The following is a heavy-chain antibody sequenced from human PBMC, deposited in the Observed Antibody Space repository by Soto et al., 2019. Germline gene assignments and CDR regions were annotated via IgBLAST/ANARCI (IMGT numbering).Heavy chain of an antibody. CDR1: GFTFSSYA. CDR3: AKGTSYSCSGGSCYSVY. D-gene: IGHD2-15*01. J-gene: IGHJ4*02. CDR2: ISGSGGST. Sequence: GGSLRLSCAASGFTFSSYAMSWVRQAPGKGLEWVSAISGSGGSTYYADSVKGRFTISRDNSKNTLYLQMNSLRAEDTAVYYCAKGTSYSCSGGSCYSVYWGQGTLVTVSS. V-gene: IGHV3-23*01.